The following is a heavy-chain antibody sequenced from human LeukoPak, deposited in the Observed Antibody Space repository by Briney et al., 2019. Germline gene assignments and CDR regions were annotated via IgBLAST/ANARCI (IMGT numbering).Heavy chain of an antibody. CDR3: ARDLAVGDSDY. Sequence: GGSLRLSCAASGFTFSSYEMNWVRQAPGKGLEWVSYISSSGSAIFYADSVKGRFPIYRDNAKNSLYLKMNSLRAEDTAVYYCARDLAVGDSDYWGQGTLVTVSS. J-gene: IGHJ4*02. D-gene: IGHD1-26*01. V-gene: IGHV3-48*03. CDR1: GFTFSSYE. CDR2: ISSSGSAI.